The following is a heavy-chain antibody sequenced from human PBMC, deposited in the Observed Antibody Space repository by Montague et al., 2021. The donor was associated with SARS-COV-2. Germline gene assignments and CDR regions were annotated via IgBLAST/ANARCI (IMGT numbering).Heavy chain of an antibody. CDR3: ARQTTLLRGRAPPGV. CDR2: IYYTVNT. V-gene: IGHV4-39*01. J-gene: IGHJ6*02. D-gene: IGHD3-10*01. Sequence: SETLSLTCTVSGGSISSGSYYWTWIRQPPGKGLEWIGSIYYTVNTYYNPSLKSRVTISVDASKNQFSLTLGSVSAADTAVYYCARQTTLLRGRAPPGVWGQGTTVTVSS. CDR1: GGSISSGSYY.